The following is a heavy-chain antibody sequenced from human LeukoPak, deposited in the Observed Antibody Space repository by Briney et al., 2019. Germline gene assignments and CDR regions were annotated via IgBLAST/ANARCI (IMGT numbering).Heavy chain of an antibody. J-gene: IGHJ4*02. V-gene: IGHV3-23*01. CDR1: GFTFSSYG. Sequence: GGSLRLSCAASGFTFSSYGLSWVRQAPGKGLEWVSGITGSGDSTFYADSVKGRFTISRDNSKNTLYVQMNSLRAEDTAVYYCAKPHFDDWGQGTLVTVSS. CDR2: ITGSGDST. CDR3: AKPHFDD.